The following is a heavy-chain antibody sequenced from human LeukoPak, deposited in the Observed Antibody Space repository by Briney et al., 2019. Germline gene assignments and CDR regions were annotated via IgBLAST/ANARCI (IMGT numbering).Heavy chain of an antibody. J-gene: IGHJ4*02. Sequence: PGGSLRLSCAASGFTFSRYWMSWVRQAPGKGLEWVANIKEDGTVKYYVESVKGRFTFSRDNAKNSLYLQMNSLRAEDTAVYYCAASITMFDYWGQGTLITVSS. CDR2: IKEDGTVK. V-gene: IGHV3-7*02. D-gene: IGHD3-10*01. CDR3: AASITMFDY. CDR1: GFTFSRYW.